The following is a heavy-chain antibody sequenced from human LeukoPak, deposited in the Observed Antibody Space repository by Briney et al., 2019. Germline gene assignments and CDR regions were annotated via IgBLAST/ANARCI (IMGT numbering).Heavy chain of an antibody. J-gene: IGHJ3*02. V-gene: IGHV3-48*02. CDR1: GFAFSSFS. Sequence: GGSLRLSCAVAGFAFSSFSMTWVRQAPGKGLEWVSYISGSSSTIYYADSVKGRFTISRDNAKNSLYLQMNSLRDEDTAVYYCARHSGSYSGDAFDIWGQGTMVTVSS. D-gene: IGHD1-26*01. CDR3: ARHSGSYSGDAFDI. CDR2: ISGSSSTI.